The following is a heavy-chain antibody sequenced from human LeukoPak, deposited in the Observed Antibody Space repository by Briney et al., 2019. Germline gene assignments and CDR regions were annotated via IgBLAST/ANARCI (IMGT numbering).Heavy chain of an antibody. CDR1: GDSVSSNSAA. CDR3: ARSSGDFDY. J-gene: IGHJ4*02. V-gene: IGHV6-1*01. D-gene: IGHD6-19*01. CDR2: TYYRSKWYN. Sequence: SQTLSLTCAISGDSVSSNSAAWNWIRHSPSRGLEWLGRTYYRSKWYNGYAVSVKSRITINPDTSKNQFSLQLTSVTPEDTAVYYCARSSGDFDYWGQGTQVTVSS.